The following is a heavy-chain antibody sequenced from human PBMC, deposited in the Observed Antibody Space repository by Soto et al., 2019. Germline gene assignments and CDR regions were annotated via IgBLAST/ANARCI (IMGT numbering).Heavy chain of an antibody. CDR3: ARGVGTTFPFEY. CDR1: GDSVSSNTAA. Sequence: SQTLSLTCAISGDSVSSNTAAWNWIRLSPSRGLEWLGRTYYRSRWYNDYAVSVKGRISINPDTSKNQFSLQLNSVTPEDTAVYYCARGVGTTFPFEYWGQGTLVTVSS. CDR2: TYYRSRWYN. J-gene: IGHJ4*02. D-gene: IGHD4-17*01. V-gene: IGHV6-1*01.